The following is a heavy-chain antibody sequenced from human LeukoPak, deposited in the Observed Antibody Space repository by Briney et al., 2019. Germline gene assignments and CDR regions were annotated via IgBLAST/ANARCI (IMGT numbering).Heavy chain of an antibody. V-gene: IGHV3-9*01. CDR3: ARDSFRWDDYGDYDETGAFDI. D-gene: IGHD4-17*01. J-gene: IGHJ3*02. CDR2: ITWNSDTI. CDR1: GFTFDDYV. Sequence: PGRSLRLSCAASGFTFDDYVMHWVRQAPGKGLEWVSGITWNSDTIAYADSVKGRFTISRDNAKNSLYLQMNSLRAEDTAVYYCARDSFRWDDYGDYDETGAFDIWGQGTMVTVSS.